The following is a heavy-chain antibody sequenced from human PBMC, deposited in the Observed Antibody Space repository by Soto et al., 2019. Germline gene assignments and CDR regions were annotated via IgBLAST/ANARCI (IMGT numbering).Heavy chain of an antibody. CDR2: IIPIIGTP. V-gene: IGHV1-69*13. Sequence: GASVKVPCKASGGTFRNHVFNWVRQAPGQGLEWMGGIIPIIGTPNYAQKFQGRVTITADASTNTVYLEVSSLRSQDTAVYYCARDLEFRDGNISHLDYWGQGTLVTVSS. CDR1: GGTFRNHV. D-gene: IGHD3-10*01. CDR3: ARDLEFRDGNISHLDY. J-gene: IGHJ4*02.